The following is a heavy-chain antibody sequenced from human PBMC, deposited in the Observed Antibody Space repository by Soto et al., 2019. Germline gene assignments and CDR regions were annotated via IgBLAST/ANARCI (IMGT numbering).Heavy chain of an antibody. D-gene: IGHD6-13*01. Sequence: SVKVSCKASGYTFTSYGISWVRQAPVQGLEWMGWISAYNGNTNYARKLQGRVTMTTDTSTSTAYMELRSLRSDDTAVYYCARDVRLYSSSWFYYWGQGTLVTVSS. V-gene: IGHV1-18*01. J-gene: IGHJ4*02. CDR3: ARDVRLYSSSWFYY. CDR2: ISAYNGNT. CDR1: GYTFTSYG.